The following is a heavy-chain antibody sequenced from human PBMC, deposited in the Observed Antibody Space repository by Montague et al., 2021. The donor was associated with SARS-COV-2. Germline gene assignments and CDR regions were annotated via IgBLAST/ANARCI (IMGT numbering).Heavy chain of an antibody. Sequence: SLRLSFAASGFTFSSYAMHWVRQAPGKGLEWVAVISYDGSNKYYADSVKGRFTIYRDNSKNTLYLQMNSLRAEDTAVYYCARALDITMIVVVNYYGMDVWGQGTTVTVSS. CDR1: GFTFSSYA. J-gene: IGHJ6*02. CDR3: ARALDITMIVVVNYYGMDV. D-gene: IGHD3-22*01. CDR2: ISYDGSNK. V-gene: IGHV3-30-3*01.